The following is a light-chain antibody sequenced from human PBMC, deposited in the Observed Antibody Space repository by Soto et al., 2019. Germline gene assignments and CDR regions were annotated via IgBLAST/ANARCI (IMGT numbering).Light chain of an antibody. J-gene: IGLJ1*01. CDR1: SSDVGAYNY. CDR2: DVS. Sequence: QSALTQPPSVSGSPGQSVTISCTGTSSDVGAYNYVSWYQQHPGKAPKVLIFDVSKRPSGVPDRFSGSKSGNTASLTISGLQAEDEANYSCCKNAGNVEVFGPGTKVPVL. V-gene: IGLV2-11*01. CDR3: CKNAGNVEV.